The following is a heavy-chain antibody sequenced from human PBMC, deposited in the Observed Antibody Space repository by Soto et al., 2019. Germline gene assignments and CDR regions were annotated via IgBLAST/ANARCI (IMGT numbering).Heavy chain of an antibody. J-gene: IGHJ4*02. V-gene: IGHV4-39*01. CDR3: ARRGEWLLAAPFDY. Sequence: LELLSLTCTDSGGSINILSYHWGRICQPPGMGLAWPGSVSCSGSTYYNQTLKSRVTISVDTSKNQFSLKLSSVTAADTAVYYCARRGEWLLAAPFDYWGQGTLVTVSS. CDR1: GGSINILSYH. CDR2: VSCSGST. D-gene: IGHD3-3*01.